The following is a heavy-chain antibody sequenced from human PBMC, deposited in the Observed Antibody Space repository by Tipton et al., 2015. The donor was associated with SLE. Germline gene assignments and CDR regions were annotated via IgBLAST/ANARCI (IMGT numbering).Heavy chain of an antibody. CDR3: ARHTSLQSYWYLDL. J-gene: IGHJ2*01. D-gene: IGHD4-11*01. V-gene: IGHV4-39*01. Sequence: TLSLTCTVSGGSISSSSHYWGWIRQPPGKGLVWIGCFYYSVSTKYYNPSLKSRVTISIDTSKNQFSLRVSSVTAADTAVYYCARHTSLQSYWYLDLWGRGTLVTVSS. CDR1: GGSISSSSHY. CDR2: FYYSVST.